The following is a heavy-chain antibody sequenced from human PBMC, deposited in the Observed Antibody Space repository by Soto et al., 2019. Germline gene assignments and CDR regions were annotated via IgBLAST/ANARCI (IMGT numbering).Heavy chain of an antibody. V-gene: IGHV3-33*01. D-gene: IGHD1-26*01. CDR1: GFTFSSYG. CDR2: IWYDGSNK. CDR3: ARDRLVTADNDAFDI. Sequence: QVQLVESGGGVVQPGRSLRLSCAASGFTFSSYGMHWVRQAPGKGLEWVAVIWYDGSNKYYADSVKGRFTISRDNSKNTLYLQMNSLRAEDTALYYCARDRLVTADNDAFDIWGQGTMVTVSS. J-gene: IGHJ3*02.